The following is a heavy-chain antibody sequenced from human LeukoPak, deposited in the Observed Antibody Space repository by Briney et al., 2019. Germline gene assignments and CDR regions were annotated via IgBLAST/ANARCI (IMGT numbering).Heavy chain of an antibody. CDR1: GDSISSYY. J-gene: IGHJ4*02. D-gene: IGHD1-14*01. CDR3: ARGPYKYEY. Sequence: SETLSLTCTVSGDSISSYYCSWIRQPPGKGLEWIGSVHDSGSTYYGSSLKSRAIISLDTPKNQFSLKLSSVTAADTAVYYCARGPYKYEYWGQGILVTVSS. V-gene: IGHV4-59*12. CDR2: VHDSGST.